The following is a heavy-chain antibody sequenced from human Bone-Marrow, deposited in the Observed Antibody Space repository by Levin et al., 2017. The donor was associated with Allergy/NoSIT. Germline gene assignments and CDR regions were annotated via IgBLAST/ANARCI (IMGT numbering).Heavy chain of an antibody. CDR2: IYYSGST. V-gene: IGHV4-39*07. CDR1: GGSISSSNYY. D-gene: IGHD4/OR15-4a*01. J-gene: IGHJ5*02. CDR3: ARRTLDYGDVNWFDP. Sequence: KPSETLSLTCTVSGGSISSSNYYWGWIRQPPGKGLEWIGSIYYSGSTYYNPSLKSRVIISVDTSKNQFSLKLSSVTAADTAVYYCARRTLDYGDVNWFDPWGQGTLVTVSS.